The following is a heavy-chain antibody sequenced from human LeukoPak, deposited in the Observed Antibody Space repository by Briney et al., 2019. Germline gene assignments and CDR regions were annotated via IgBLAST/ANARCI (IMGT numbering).Heavy chain of an antibody. CDR2: IYYSGST. CDR3: ARHPRELLDWFDP. D-gene: IGHD2-15*01. CDR1: GGSISSSSYY. Sequence: PSETLSLTCTVSGGSISSSSYYWGWIRQPPGKGLEWIGSIYYSGSTYYNPSLKSRVTISVDTSKNQFSLKLSSVTAADTAVYYCARHPRELLDWFDPWGQGTLVTVSS. V-gene: IGHV4-39*01. J-gene: IGHJ5*02.